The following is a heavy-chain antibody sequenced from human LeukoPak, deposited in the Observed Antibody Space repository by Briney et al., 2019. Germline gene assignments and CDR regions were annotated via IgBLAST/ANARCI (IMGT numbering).Heavy chain of an antibody. Sequence: SETLSLTCTVSGDSINGYYWSWIRQPPGKGLEWIAYISYSGTTNYNPSLKSRVTISVDTSKNQFSLKLSSVTAADTAVYYCASGSRLMDVWGQGTTVTVSS. CDR3: ASGSRLMDV. CDR2: ISYSGTT. V-gene: IGHV4-59*01. D-gene: IGHD1-1*01. CDR1: GDSINGYY. J-gene: IGHJ6*02.